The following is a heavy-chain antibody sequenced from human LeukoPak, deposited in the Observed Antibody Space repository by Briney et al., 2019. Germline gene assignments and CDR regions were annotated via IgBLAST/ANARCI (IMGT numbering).Heavy chain of an antibody. Sequence: GESLKISCKGSGYSFTSYWIGWVRQIPGKGLEWMGIMYPADSDTRYSPSFQGQVIISADKSISTAYLQWSSLKASDTAMYYCARRSAAGPGYFDLWGRGTLVTVSS. CDR1: GYSFTSYW. J-gene: IGHJ2*01. D-gene: IGHD6-13*01. CDR3: ARRSAAGPGYFDL. CDR2: MYPADSDT. V-gene: IGHV5-51*01.